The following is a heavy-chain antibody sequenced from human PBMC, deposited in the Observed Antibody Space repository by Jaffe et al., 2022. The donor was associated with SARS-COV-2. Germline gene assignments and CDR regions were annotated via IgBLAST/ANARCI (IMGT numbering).Heavy chain of an antibody. CDR3: TRDSGSYYPSDY. D-gene: IGHD1-26*01. CDR1: GFTFGDYA. CDR2: IRSKAYGGTT. V-gene: IGHV3-49*05. J-gene: IGHJ4*02. Sequence: EVQLVESGGGLVKPGRSLRLSCTASGFTFGDYAMSWFRQAPGKGLEWVGFIRSKAYGGTTEYAASVKGRFTISRDDSKSIAYLQMNSLKTEDTAVYYCTRDSGSYYPSDYWGQGTLVTVSS.